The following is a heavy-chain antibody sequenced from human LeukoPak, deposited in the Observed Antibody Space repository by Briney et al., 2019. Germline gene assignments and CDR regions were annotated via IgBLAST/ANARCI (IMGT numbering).Heavy chain of an antibody. CDR1: GFTFSSYW. V-gene: IGHV3-7*01. CDR2: IKQDGSEK. D-gene: IGHD3-3*01. Sequence: GGSLRLSCAASGFTFSSYWMSWVRQAPGKGLEWVANIKQDGSEKYYVDSVKGRFTISRDNAKNSLYLQMNSLRAEDTAVYYCARVGLRFLEWLSFDYWGQGTLVTVSS. CDR3: ARVGLRFLEWLSFDY. J-gene: IGHJ4*02.